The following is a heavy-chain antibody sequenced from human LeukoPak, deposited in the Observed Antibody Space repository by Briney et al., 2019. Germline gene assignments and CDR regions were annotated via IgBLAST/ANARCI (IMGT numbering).Heavy chain of an antibody. Sequence: GGSLRLSFAASGFTFSNYAISWVRQTPGKGLEWVSAISNRGRTYYADSVKGRFTISRDNSKNTLHLQMSSLRAEDTAVYYCAKESPYAVGGTGRIYYFDYWGQGALVTVSS. J-gene: IGHJ4*02. CDR2: ISNRGRT. CDR3: AKESPYAVGGTGRIYYFDY. CDR1: GFTFSNYA. V-gene: IGHV3-23*01. D-gene: IGHD1-26*01.